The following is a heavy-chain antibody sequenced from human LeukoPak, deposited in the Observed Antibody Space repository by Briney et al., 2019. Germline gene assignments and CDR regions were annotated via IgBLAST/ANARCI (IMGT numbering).Heavy chain of an antibody. CDR2: ISSSGSTI. CDR3: ARESVVAGQGLYGMDV. J-gene: IGHJ6*02. CDR1: GFTFGDYA. Sequence: PGRSLRLSCTASGFTFGDYAMSWVRQAPGKGLEWVSYISSSGSTIYYADSVKGRFTISRDNAKNSLYLQMNSLRAEDTAVYYCARESVVAGQGLYGMDVWGQGTTVTVSS. V-gene: IGHV3-48*03. D-gene: IGHD2-15*01.